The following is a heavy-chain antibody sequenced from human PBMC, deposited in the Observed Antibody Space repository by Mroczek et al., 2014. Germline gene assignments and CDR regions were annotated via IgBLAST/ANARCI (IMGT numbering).Heavy chain of an antibody. CDR3: ARETGHYYYYYMDV. CDR2: IYYSGST. Sequence: QVQLQQSGPGLVKPSETLSLTCTVSGGSISSYYWSWIRQPPGKGLEWIGYIYYSGSTNYNPSLKSRVTISVDTSKNQFSLKLSSVTAADTAVYYCARETGHYYYYYMDVWGKGTTVTVSS. CDR1: GGSISSYY. V-gene: IGHV4-59*01. J-gene: IGHJ6*03.